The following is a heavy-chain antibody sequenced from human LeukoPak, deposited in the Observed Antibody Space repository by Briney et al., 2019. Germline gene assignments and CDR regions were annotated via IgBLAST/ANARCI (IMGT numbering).Heavy chain of an antibody. CDR3: AKDLVAVTDDDY. D-gene: IGHD4-17*01. V-gene: IGHV3-30*18. CDR2: ISYDGSNK. J-gene: IGHJ4*02. CDR1: GFTFSSYG. Sequence: GSLRLSCAASGFTFSSYGMHWVRQAPGKGLEWVAVISYDGSNKYYADSVKGRFTISRDNSKNTLYLQMNSLRAEDTAVYYCAKDLVAVTDDDYWGQGTLVTVSS.